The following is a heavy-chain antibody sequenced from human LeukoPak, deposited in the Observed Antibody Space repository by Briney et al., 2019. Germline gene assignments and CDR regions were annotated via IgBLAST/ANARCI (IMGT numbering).Heavy chain of an antibody. V-gene: IGHV4-4*07. CDR3: ARLGYWSSTSCSWGGDYYYYYMGV. Sequence: PSETLSLTCTVSGGSISSYYWSWIRQPAGKGLEWIGRIYTSGSTNYNPSLKSRVTMSVDTSKNQFSLKLSSVTAADTAVYYCARLGYWSSTSCSWGGDYYYYYMGVWGKGTPVNGSS. CDR1: GGSISSYY. D-gene: IGHD2-2*01. CDR2: IYTSGST. J-gene: IGHJ6*03.